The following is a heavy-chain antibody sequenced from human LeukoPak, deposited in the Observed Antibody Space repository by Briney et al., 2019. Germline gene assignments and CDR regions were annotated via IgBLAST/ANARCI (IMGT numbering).Heavy chain of an antibody. CDR1: GYTFTSYG. V-gene: IGHV1-18*01. D-gene: IGHD5-18*01. Sequence: ASVKVSCKASGYTFTSYGISWVRQAPGQGLEWMGWISAYNGSTNYAQKLQGRVTMTTDTSTSTAYMELRSLRSDDTAVYYCARDQIPSGYSYGLGSSDYWGQGTLVTVSS. CDR2: ISAYNGST. CDR3: ARDQIPSGYSYGLGSSDY. J-gene: IGHJ4*02.